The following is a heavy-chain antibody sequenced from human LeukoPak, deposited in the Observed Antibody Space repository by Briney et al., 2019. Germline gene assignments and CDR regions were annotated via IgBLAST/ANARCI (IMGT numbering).Heavy chain of an antibody. CDR1: GFTFSDTW. D-gene: IGHD3-16*01. CDR2: IRSDGSDT. Sequence: GGSLRLSCAASGFTFSDTWMHWVRQAPGEGLVWVSRIRSDGSDTRYAESVKGRFTISRDNAKNTLYLQMNSLRAEDTAVYYCAKIPQVATYTVPNFDFWGQGTLVTVSS. CDR3: AKIPQVATYTVPNFDF. J-gene: IGHJ4*02. V-gene: IGHV3-74*01.